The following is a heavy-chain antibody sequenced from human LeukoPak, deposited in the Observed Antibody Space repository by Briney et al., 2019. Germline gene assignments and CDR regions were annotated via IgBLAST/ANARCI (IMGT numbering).Heavy chain of an antibody. J-gene: IGHJ4*02. Sequence: ASVKVSCKASGYTFTSYGISWVRQAPGQGLEWMGWISAYNGNTKYAQKVQGRVTMTTDTSTSTAYMELRSLRSDDTAVYYCARAGILVAGRAFDYWAREPWSPSPQ. V-gene: IGHV1-18*01. D-gene: IGHD6-19*01. CDR3: ARAGILVAGRAFDY. CDR2: ISAYNGNT. CDR1: GYTFTSYG.